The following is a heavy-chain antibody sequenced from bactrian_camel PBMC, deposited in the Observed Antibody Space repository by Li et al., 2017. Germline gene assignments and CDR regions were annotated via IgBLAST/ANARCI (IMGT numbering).Heavy chain of an antibody. CDR2: ISGDGST. CDR1: FFILDDFD. Sequence: HVQLVESGGGSVQTGGSLRLSCKPSFFILDDFDMMWYRQAPGNECELVSSISGDGSTYYTDAVKGRFTISHDNAKNSVDLQMNSLKPEDTGMYFCAVKLGLMDISTLMMGGKDYYAMDYWGKGTQVTVS. V-gene: IGHV3S63*01. J-gene: IGHJ7*01. D-gene: IGHD1*01.